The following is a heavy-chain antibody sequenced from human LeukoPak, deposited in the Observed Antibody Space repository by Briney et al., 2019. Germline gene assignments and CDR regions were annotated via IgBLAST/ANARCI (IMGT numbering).Heavy chain of an antibody. Sequence: ASVKVSCKASGYTFTGYYMHWVRQAPGQGLEWMAWINPNSGGTYYAQNFHDRITMTRDTSISTVYMELSRLRSDDTAIYYCARANALYCSSTSCLFDYWGQGTLVTVSS. CDR2: INPNSGGT. D-gene: IGHD2-2*01. CDR1: GYTFTGYY. J-gene: IGHJ4*02. CDR3: ARANALYCSSTSCLFDY. V-gene: IGHV1-2*02.